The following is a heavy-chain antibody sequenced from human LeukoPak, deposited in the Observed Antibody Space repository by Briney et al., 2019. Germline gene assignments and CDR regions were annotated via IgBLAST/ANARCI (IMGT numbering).Heavy chain of an antibody. D-gene: IGHD3-3*01. CDR1: GYTLTELS. Sequence: GASVKVSCKVSGYTLTELSMHWVRQAHGKGLEWMGGFDPEDGETIYAQKFQGRVTITEDTYTKTDYMELRRLRSEDPAVSYCATVARITIFGVVIINYFHYWGQGTLVTVSS. CDR3: ATVARITIFGVVIINYFHY. J-gene: IGHJ4*02. CDR2: FDPEDGET. V-gene: IGHV1-24*01.